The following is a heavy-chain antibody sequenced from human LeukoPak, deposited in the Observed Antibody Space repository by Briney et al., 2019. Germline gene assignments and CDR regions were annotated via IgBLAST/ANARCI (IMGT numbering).Heavy chain of an antibody. CDR3: ARDGWSQFGEFYFDY. J-gene: IGHJ4*02. Sequence: GGSLRLSCAASGFTFSSYEMNWVRQAPGKGLEWVSHISNSGGSIYYADSVKGRFTTSRDNAKNSLYLQMNSLRDEDTAVYYCARDGWSQFGEFYFDYWGQGTLVTVSS. D-gene: IGHD3-10*01. CDR2: ISNSGGSI. CDR1: GFTFSSYE. V-gene: IGHV3-48*03.